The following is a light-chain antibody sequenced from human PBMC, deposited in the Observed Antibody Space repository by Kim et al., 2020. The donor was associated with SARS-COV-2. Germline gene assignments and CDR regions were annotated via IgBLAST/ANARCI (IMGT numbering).Light chain of an antibody. CDR3: GTWDNSLSAVV. V-gene: IGLV1-51*01. Sequence: GQKVTISCSGSSSNMANNHVAWYQQVPGTAPKLLIYDNDKRPSGISDRFSGSKSGTSATLGITGLQTGDEADYHCGTWDNSLSAVVFGGGTQLTVL. J-gene: IGLJ2*01. CDR2: DND. CDR1: SSNMANNH.